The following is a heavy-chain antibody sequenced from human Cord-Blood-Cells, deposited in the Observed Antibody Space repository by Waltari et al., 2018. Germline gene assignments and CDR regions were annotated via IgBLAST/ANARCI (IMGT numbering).Heavy chain of an antibody. J-gene: IGHJ6*02. Sequence: VQLQQWGAGLLKPAATLSLPGAVARGSFSGYYWSWLRQPPGKGLEWIGEINHSGSTNYNPSLKSRVTISVDTSKNQFSLKLSSVTAADTAVYYCARGRVYCSSTSCYYYYGMDVWGQGP. D-gene: IGHD2-2*01. CDR1: RGSFSGYY. V-gene: IGHV4-34*01. CDR2: INHSGST. CDR3: ARGRVYCSSTSCYYYYGMDV.